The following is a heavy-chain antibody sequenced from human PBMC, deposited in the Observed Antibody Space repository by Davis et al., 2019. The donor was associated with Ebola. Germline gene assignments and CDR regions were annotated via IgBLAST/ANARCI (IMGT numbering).Heavy chain of an antibody. D-gene: IGHD6-19*01. CDR2: IHYSGST. J-gene: IGHJ4*02. V-gene: IGHV4-31*03. CDR1: GGSISSGGHY. CDR3: ARVRGIAVAGDVGTVFDY. Sequence: PSETLSLTCTVSGGSISSGGHYWSWIRQHPGKGLEWIASIHYSGSTYYKPSLKRRVTISVDTSKNQFSLKLSSVTAADTAVYHCARVRGIAVAGDVGTVFDYWGQGTLVTVSS.